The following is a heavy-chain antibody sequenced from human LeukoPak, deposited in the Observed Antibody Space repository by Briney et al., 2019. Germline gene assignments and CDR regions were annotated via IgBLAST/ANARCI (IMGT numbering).Heavy chain of an antibody. D-gene: IGHD3-16*01. CDR2: MNPNSGNT. J-gene: IGHJ6*02. Sequence: ASVKVSCKASGYTFTSYDINWVRQATGQGLEWMGWMNPNSGNTGYAQKFQGRVTMTRNTSISTAYMELSSLRSEDTAVYYCARGFGFANYYYGMDVWGQGTTVTVSS. CDR3: ARGFGFANYYYGMDV. CDR1: GYTFTSYD. V-gene: IGHV1-8*01.